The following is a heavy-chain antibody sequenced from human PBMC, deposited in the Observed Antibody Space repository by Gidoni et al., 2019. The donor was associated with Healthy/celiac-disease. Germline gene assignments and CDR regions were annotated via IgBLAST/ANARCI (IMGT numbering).Heavy chain of an antibody. CDR3: ARSRRLNRRGYYYYGMDV. CDR2: INHSGST. V-gene: IGHV4-34*01. J-gene: IGHJ6*02. Sequence: QVQLQQWGAGLLKPSETLSLTCAVYGGSFSGYYWSWIRQPPGKGLEWIGEINHSGSTNYNPSLKSRVTISVDTSKNQFSLKLSSVTAADTAVYYCARSRRLNRRGYYYYGMDVWGQGTTVTVSS. CDR1: GGSFSGYY.